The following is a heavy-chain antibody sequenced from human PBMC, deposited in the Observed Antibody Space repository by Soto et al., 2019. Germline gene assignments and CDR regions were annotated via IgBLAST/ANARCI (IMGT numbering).Heavy chain of an antibody. Sequence: SETLSLTCAVSGDSISSSFWWSWVRQPPGKGLEWIGEIYHTESTVYNPSLKSRVTISVDKSKNQFSLNLDSVTAADTAVYYCARYDFGTFDYWGRGILVTVSA. CDR1: GDSISSSFW. CDR3: ARYDFGTFDY. CDR2: IYHTEST. V-gene: IGHV4-4*02. J-gene: IGHJ4*02. D-gene: IGHD4-17*01.